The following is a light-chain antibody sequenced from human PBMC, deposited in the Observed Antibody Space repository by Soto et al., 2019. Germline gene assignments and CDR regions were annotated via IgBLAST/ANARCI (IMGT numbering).Light chain of an antibody. CDR3: QHYNSYSEA. CDR2: KAS. V-gene: IGKV1-5*03. J-gene: IGKJ1*01. Sequence: DIQMTQSPSSLSASVGDRVTITCRASQSIGDFLAWYQQKPGKAPKLLIYKASTLKSGVPSRFSGSGSGTEFTLTISSLQPDDFATYYCQHYNSYSEAFGQGTKVDIK. CDR1: QSIGDF.